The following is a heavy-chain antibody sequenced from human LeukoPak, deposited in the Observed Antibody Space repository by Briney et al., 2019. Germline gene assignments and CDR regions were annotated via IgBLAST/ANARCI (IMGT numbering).Heavy chain of an antibody. D-gene: IGHD3-16*02. J-gene: IGHJ4*02. Sequence: NPSETLSLTCAAYGGSFSGYYWSWIRQPPGKGLEWIGEINHSGSTNYNPSLKSRVTISVDTSKNQFSLKLSSVTAADTAVYYCARGRAPYYDYVWGSYRHDYWGQGTLVTVSS. V-gene: IGHV4-34*01. CDR1: GGSFSGYY. CDR2: INHSGST. CDR3: ARGRAPYYDYVWGSYRHDY.